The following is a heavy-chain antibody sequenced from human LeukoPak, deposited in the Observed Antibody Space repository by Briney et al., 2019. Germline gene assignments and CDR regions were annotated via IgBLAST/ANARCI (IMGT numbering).Heavy chain of an antibody. D-gene: IGHD3-22*01. CDR2: INWNGGST. CDR3: ARKLVYYDSSGYYQPTHYFDY. J-gene: IGHJ4*02. CDR1: GFTFDDYG. Sequence: GGSLRLSCAASGFTFDDYGMSWVRQAPGKGLEWVSGINWNGGSTGYADSVKGRFTISRDNAKNSLYLQLNSLRAEDTALYYCARKLVYYDSSGYYQPTHYFDYWGQGTLVTVSP. V-gene: IGHV3-20*04.